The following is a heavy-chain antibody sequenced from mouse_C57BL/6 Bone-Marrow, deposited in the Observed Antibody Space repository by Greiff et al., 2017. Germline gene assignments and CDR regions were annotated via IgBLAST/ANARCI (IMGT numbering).Heavy chain of an antibody. CDR1: GYAFSSYW. D-gene: IGHD2-5*01. J-gene: IGHJ3*01. Sequence: QVQLKQSGAELVKPGASVKISCKASGYAFSSYWMNWVKQRPGKGLEWIGQIYPGDGDTNYNGKFKGKATLTADKSSSTAYMQLSSLTSEDSAVYFCARDYSNSAWFAYWGQGTLVTVSA. CDR3: ARDYSNSAWFAY. V-gene: IGHV1-80*01. CDR2: IYPGDGDT.